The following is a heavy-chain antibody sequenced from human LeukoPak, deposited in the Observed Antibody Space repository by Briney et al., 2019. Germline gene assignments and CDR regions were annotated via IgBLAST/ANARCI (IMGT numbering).Heavy chain of an antibody. Sequence: SETLSLTCTVSGGSITSYYWSWIRQPPGKGLEWIGYIYYKGNTKYNASLKSRVTMSVDTSKNQFSLKLSSVTAADTAVYYCARARHGVDYWGQGTLVTVSS. D-gene: IGHD5-24*01. J-gene: IGHJ4*02. V-gene: IGHV4-59*01. CDR1: GGSITSYY. CDR2: IYYKGNT. CDR3: ARARHGVDY.